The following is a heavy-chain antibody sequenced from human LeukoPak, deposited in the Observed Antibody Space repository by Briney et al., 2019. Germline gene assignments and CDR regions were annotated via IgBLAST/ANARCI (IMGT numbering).Heavy chain of an antibody. Sequence: SETLSLTCAVYGGSFSGYYWTWIRQSPGKGLEWIGEINPSGSTYYNPSLKSRLTISRDTSKNQFSLRLSSVTAADTAVHYCARGRQEISMILVVMTGVSYYLDVWGKGTTVTVS. CDR1: GGSFSGYY. D-gene: IGHD3-22*01. J-gene: IGHJ6*03. CDR3: ARGRQEISMILVVMTGVSYYLDV. CDR2: INPSGST. V-gene: IGHV4-34*01.